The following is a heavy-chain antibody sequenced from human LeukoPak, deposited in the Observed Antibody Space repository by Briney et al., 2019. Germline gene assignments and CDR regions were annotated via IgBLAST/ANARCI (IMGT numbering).Heavy chain of an antibody. V-gene: IGHV3-69-1*01. Sequence: GGSLRLSCATSGFTFSNTFLNWVRQAPGKGLQYVSSIDTVDYTYYADSVKGRFTISRDNAKNSLYLQINSLRAEDTAVYYCATESSGALDFWGQGTLVTVSS. CDR1: GFTFSNTF. J-gene: IGHJ4*02. D-gene: IGHD1-26*01. CDR2: IDTVDYT. CDR3: ATESSGALDF.